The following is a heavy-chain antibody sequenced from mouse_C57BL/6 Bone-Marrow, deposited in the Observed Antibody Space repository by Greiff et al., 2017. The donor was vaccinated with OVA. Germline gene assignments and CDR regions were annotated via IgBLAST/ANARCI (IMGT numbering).Heavy chain of an antibody. CDR1: GYTFTDYY. V-gene: IGHV1-26*01. Sequence: EVQLQQSGPELVKPGASVKISCKASGYTFTDYYMNWVKQSPGKSLEWIGDINPNNGGTSYNQKFKGKATLTVDKSSSTAYMELRSLTSEDSAVYYCATSCGGYWGQGTTLTVSS. CDR2: INPNNGGT. CDR3: ATSCGGY. J-gene: IGHJ2*01.